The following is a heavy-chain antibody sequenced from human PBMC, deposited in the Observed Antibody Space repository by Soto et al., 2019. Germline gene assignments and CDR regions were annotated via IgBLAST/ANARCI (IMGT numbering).Heavy chain of an antibody. J-gene: IGHJ6*02. CDR2: IYYSGST. D-gene: IGHD2-15*01. CDR1: GGSISSYY. V-gene: IGHV4-59*08. Sequence: SETLSLTCTISGGSISSYYWSWLRQPPGKGLEWIGYIYYSGSTNYSPSLKSRVTISVDTSKNQFSLNLRSVTTADTAVYYCARGRLGLVVAAATLLGMDFWGQGTTVTGSS. CDR3: ARGRLGLVVAAATLLGMDF.